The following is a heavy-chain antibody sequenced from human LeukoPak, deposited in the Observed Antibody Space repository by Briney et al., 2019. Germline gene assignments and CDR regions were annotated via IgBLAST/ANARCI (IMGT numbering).Heavy chain of an antibody. Sequence: ASVKVSCKASGYTFTSYAMHWVRQAPGQRLEWMGWINAGNGNTKYSQKFQGRVTITRDTSASTAYMELSSLRSEDTAVYYCARVYSGSYLRVDYYGMDVWGQGTTVTVSS. CDR1: GYTFTSYA. D-gene: IGHD1-26*01. V-gene: IGHV1-3*01. CDR2: INAGNGNT. CDR3: ARVYSGSYLRVDYYGMDV. J-gene: IGHJ6*02.